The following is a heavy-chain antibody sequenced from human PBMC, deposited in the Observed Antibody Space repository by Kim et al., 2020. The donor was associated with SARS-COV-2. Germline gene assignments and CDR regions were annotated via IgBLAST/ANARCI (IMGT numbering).Heavy chain of an antibody. J-gene: IGHJ3*02. V-gene: IGHV1-69*13. Sequence: SVKVSCKASGGTFSSYAISWVRQAPGQGLEWMGGIIPIFGTANYAQKFQGRVTITADESTSTAYMELSSLRSEDTAVYYCARGGGTGDLAASAFDIWGQGTMVTVSS. CDR2: IIPIFGTA. CDR3: ARGGGTGDLAASAFDI. D-gene: IGHD7-27*01. CDR1: GGTFSSYA.